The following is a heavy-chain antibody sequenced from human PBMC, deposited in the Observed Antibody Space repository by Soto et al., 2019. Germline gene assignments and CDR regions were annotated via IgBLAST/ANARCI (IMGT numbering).Heavy chain of an antibody. V-gene: IGHV4-31*03. J-gene: IGHJ6*02. Sequence: PSETLSLTCTVSGGSISSGGYYWSWIRQHPGKGLEWIGYIYYSGSTYYNPSLKSRVTISVDTSKNQFSLKLSSVTAADTAVYYCAGAARALYYYYGMDVWGQGTTVTV. D-gene: IGHD6-6*01. CDR2: IYYSGST. CDR3: AGAARALYYYYGMDV. CDR1: GGSISSGGYY.